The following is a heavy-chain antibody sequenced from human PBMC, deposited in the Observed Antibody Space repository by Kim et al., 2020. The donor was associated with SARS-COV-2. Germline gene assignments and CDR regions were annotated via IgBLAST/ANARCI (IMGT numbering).Heavy chain of an antibody. CDR1: GFTFSDYY. D-gene: IGHD6-13*01. J-gene: IGHJ4*02. CDR3: ARGGPSNSWFFDD. CDR2: ISTTGSTI. Sequence: GGSLRLSCAASGFTFSDYYMSWIRQAPGKGLEWVSYISTTGSTIYYADSVKGRFTISRDNAKNSLYLQMNSLRADDTAVYYCARGGPSNSWFFDDWGQGTMVTVSS. V-gene: IGHV3-11*01.